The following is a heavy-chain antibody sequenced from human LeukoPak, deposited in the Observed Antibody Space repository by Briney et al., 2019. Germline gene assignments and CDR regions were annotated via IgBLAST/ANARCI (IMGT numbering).Heavy chain of an antibody. J-gene: IGHJ4*02. CDR3: AKRIAVAGPYFDY. V-gene: IGHV3-23*01. CDR1: GFTLSSYA. D-gene: IGHD6-19*01. CDR2: ISTSGGST. Sequence: GRSLRLSCAASGFTLSSYAMSWVRQGPGKGLEWVSAISTSGGSTYYADSVKGRFTISRDNSKNTLYLQMNSLRAEDTAVYYCAKRIAVAGPYFDYWGQGTLVTVSS.